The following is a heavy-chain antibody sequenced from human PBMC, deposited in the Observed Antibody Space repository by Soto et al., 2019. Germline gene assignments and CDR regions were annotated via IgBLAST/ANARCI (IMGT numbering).Heavy chain of an antibody. J-gene: IGHJ5*02. CDR1: GYTFTSYG. CDR3: ARDRGYCSGGSCHWCDP. D-gene: IGHD2-15*01. V-gene: IGHV1-18*01. CDR2: ISAYNGNT. Sequence: ASVKVSCKASGYTFTSYGISWVRQAPGQGLEWMGWISAYNGNTNYAQKLQGRVTMTTDTSTSTAYMELRSLRSDDTAVYYCARDRGYCSGGSCHWCDPWGQGTMGTVSS.